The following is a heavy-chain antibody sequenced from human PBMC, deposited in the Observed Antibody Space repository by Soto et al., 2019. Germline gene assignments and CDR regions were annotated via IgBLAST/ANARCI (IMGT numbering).Heavy chain of an antibody. CDR2: IIPIFGTP. V-gene: IGHV1-69*13. J-gene: IGHJ6*02. CDR1: GGTFTNYA. CDR3: ARERSVGYCITTTCPKPFYYYAMDV. D-gene: IGHD2-2*01. Sequence: SVKVSCKASGGTFTNYAFSCVVQAPLQGREGMGGIIPIFGTPDYAQKFQGRVTITADESTRTASMGLSSLRSDDTAVYYCARERSVGYCITTTCPKPFYYYAMDVWGQGTTVTVSS.